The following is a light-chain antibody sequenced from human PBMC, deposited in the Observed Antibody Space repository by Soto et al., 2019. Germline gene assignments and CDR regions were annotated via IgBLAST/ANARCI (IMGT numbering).Light chain of an antibody. CDR2: GAS. Sequence: EIVLTQSPGTLSLSPGEGATLSCRASQSVTSNYLAWYQQKPGQAPRLLIYGASTRAAGVPDRFSGSGSGTDFSLTIPIPEPEDFAVYCCQHYGRSPLLSTFCHGTK. J-gene: IGKJ2*01. CDR3: QHYGRSPLLST. CDR1: QSVTSNY. V-gene: IGKV3-20*01.